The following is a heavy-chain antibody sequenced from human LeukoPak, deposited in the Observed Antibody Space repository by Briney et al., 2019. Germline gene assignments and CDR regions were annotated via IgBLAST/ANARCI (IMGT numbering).Heavy chain of an antibody. J-gene: IGHJ4*02. CDR1: GFTFSSYA. V-gene: IGHV3-23*01. D-gene: IGHD3-10*01. Sequence: GGSLRLSCAASGFTFSSYAMSWVRQAPGKGLEWVSAISGSGGSTYYADSVKGRFTISRDNSKNTLYLQMNSLRAEDAAVYYCARDPTEVITMVRGVMLSPFDYWGQGTLVTVSS. CDR2: ISGSGGST. CDR3: ARDPTEVITMVRGVMLSPFDY.